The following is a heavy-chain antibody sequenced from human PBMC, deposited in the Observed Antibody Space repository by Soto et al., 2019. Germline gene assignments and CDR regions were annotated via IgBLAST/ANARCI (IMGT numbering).Heavy chain of an antibody. CDR3: AREVGGSSPPG. V-gene: IGHV3-30-3*01. CDR2: ISCDGSEK. J-gene: IGHJ4*02. Sequence: QVQLVESGGGVVQPGRSLRLSCAASGFTFSSQAMHWVRQAPVKGLEWVAVISCDGSEKYYADSVKGRFTISRDSSKNPLYLQMDSLGPEATAVYYCAREVGGSSPPGWGQGTLVTVFS. D-gene: IGHD6-6*01. CDR1: GFTFSSQA.